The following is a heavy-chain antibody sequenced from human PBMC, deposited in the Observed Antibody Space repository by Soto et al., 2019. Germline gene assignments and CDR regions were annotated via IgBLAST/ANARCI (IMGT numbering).Heavy chain of an antibody. CDR1: GFRFSDYS. D-gene: IGHD3-10*01. CDR2: ISWNSVSI. J-gene: IGHJ6*02. V-gene: IGHV3-9*01. CDR3: AKDMENGYNPYYYYGMDV. Sequence: LGGSLRLSCAASGFRFSDYSMSWVRQAPGKGLEWVSSISWNSVSICYADSVKGRFTISRDNAKNSLYLQMNTLRAEDTALYYCAKDMENGYNPYYYYGMDVWGQGTTVTVSS.